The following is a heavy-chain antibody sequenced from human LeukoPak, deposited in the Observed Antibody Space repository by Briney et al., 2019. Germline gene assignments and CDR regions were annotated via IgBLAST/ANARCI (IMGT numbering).Heavy chain of an antibody. CDR1: GFTFSSYG. J-gene: IGHJ4*02. CDR2: IRCNGSNK. V-gene: IGHV3-30*04. D-gene: IGHD3-9*01. CDR3: ARDGRGFEWLSYFDY. Sequence: PGRSLRLSCAASGFTFSSYGMNWVRQAPGKGLEWVAVIRCNGSNKYYADSVKGRFTISRDNSKNTLYLQMTSLRAEDTAVYYCARDGRGFEWLSYFDYWGQGTLVTVSS.